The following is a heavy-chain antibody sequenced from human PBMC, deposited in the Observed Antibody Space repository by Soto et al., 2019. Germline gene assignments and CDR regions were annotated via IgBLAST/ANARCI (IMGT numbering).Heavy chain of an antibody. CDR3: ARSDIVVVGRLSSRATYSSGWYHFDY. CDR1: GFSLSTSGMC. CDR2: IDWDDDK. V-gene: IGHV2-70*01. D-gene: IGHD6-19*01. J-gene: IGHJ4*02. Sequence: ESGPTLVNPTQTLTLTCTFSGFSLSTSGMCVSWIRQPPGKALEWLALIDWDDDKYYSTSLKTRLTISKDTSKNQVVLTMTNMDPVDTATYYCARSDIVVVGRLSSRATYSSGWYHFDYWGQGTLVTVSS.